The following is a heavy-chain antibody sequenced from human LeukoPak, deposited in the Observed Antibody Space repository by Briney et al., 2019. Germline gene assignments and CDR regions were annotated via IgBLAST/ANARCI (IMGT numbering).Heavy chain of an antibody. V-gene: IGHV3-23*01. CDR3: SKDPNGDYVGAFDM. J-gene: IGHJ3*02. Sequence: GGSLRLSCTASGLTFSNYATTWVRQAPGKGLEWVSSITGSGWGTYYADSVKGRFSVSRDNSQNTVFLHMNSLRADDTALYYCSKDPNGDYVGAFDMWGPGTMVTVSS. CDR2: ITGSGWGT. CDR1: GLTFSNYA. D-gene: IGHD4-17*01.